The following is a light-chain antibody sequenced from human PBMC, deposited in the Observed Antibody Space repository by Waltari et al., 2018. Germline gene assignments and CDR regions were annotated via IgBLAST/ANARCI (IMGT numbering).Light chain of an antibody. V-gene: IGLV2-14*01. Sequence: QSALTQPASVSGPLGQSITISCTGTSSDIGGYNYVSWHQQHPGNAPKLVIYDVRNRPSGVSHRFSGSKSGSTASLTISGLQAEDEADYFCSSYTRTTPTTYVFGTGTKVIVL. CDR2: DVR. CDR1: SSDIGGYNY. J-gene: IGLJ1*01. CDR3: SSYTRTTPTTYV.